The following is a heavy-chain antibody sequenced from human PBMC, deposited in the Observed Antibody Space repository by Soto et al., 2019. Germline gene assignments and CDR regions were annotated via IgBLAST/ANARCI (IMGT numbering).Heavy chain of an antibody. Sequence: QVQLQESGPGLVKPSQTLSLTCTVSGGSISSGDYYWSWIRQPPGKGLEWIGYIYYSGSTYYNPSRKGRVTISVDTSKNQFSLKLSSVTAADTAVYYCAGGGVVVAARGWYFDLWGRGTLVTVSS. V-gene: IGHV4-30-4*01. J-gene: IGHJ2*01. CDR3: AGGGVVVAARGWYFDL. CDR2: IYYSGST. CDR1: GGSISSGDYY. D-gene: IGHD2-15*01.